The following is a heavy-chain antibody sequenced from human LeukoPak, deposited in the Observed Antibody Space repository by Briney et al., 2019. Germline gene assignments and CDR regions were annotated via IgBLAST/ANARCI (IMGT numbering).Heavy chain of an antibody. V-gene: IGHV3-20*04. CDR2: INWNAANT. CDR1: GFTFDDYG. CDR3: ARAPGSSLRGYYYYYMDV. J-gene: IGHJ6*03. D-gene: IGHD3-10*01. Sequence: GGSLRLSCAASGFTFDDYGMSWVRQAAGKGLEWVSGINWNAANTGYADSVKGRFTISRDNVKNSLYLQMNSLRAEDTALYYRARAPGSSLRGYYYYYMDVWGKGTTVTVSS.